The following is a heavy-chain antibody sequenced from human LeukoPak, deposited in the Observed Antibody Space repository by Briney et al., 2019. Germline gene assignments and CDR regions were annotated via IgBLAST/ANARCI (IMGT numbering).Heavy chain of an antibody. CDR1: GGSISSGGYP. J-gene: IGHJ5*02. CDR3: ARGYYEWLDP. V-gene: IGHV4-30-2*01. CDR2: IYHSGST. D-gene: IGHD1-26*01. Sequence: SETLSLTCAVSGGSISSGGYPWSWIRQPPGKGLEWIGYIYHSGSTYYNPSLKSRVTISVDRSKNQFSLKLSSVTAADTAVYYCARGYYEWLDPWGQGTLVTVSS.